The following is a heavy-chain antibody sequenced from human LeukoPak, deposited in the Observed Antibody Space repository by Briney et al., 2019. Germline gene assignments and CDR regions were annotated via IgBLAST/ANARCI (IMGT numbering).Heavy chain of an antibody. D-gene: IGHD5-12*01. CDR2: IYHRGST. Sequence: SGTLSLTCAVSGGSISSSNWWSWVRQPPEKGLEWIGEIYHRGSTNYNPSLKSRVTISADKSKNQFSLKLSSVTAADTAVYYCARNRYHGYDFDFWGPGTLVTVSS. V-gene: IGHV4-4*02. CDR3: ARNRYHGYDFDF. CDR1: GGSISSSNW. J-gene: IGHJ4*02.